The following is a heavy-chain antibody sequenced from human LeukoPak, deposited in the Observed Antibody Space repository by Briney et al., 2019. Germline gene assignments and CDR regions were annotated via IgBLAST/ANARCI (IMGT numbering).Heavy chain of an antibody. J-gene: IGHJ6*02. Sequence: PGGSLRLSCAASGFTFSGSAMHWVRQASGKGLEWVGRIRSKANSYATAYAASVKGRFTISRDDSKNTAYLQMNSLKTEDTAVYYCTRQGLGYCSSTSCYQYYGMDVWGQGTTVTVSS. D-gene: IGHD2-2*01. CDR2: IRSKANSYAT. CDR1: GFTFSGSA. V-gene: IGHV3-73*01. CDR3: TRQGLGYCSSTSCYQYYGMDV.